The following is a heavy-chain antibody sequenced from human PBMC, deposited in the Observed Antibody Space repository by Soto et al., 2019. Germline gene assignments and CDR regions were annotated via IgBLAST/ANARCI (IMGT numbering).Heavy chain of an antibody. D-gene: IGHD2-2*02. CDR1: GCSISSGGYT. CDR2: IYYTGST. J-gene: IGHJ5*01. CDR3: ARALPTGYCSSTSCYSASFDS. V-gene: IGHV4-31*11. Sequence: PWETLSLTCAVSGCSISSGGYTWGWIRQHPGKGLEWIGYIYYTGSTYYNPSLKSRLTISVDTSKNQLSLKLSSVTAAEKAVYYCARALPTGYCSSTSCYSASFDSWGQGAMVTVYS.